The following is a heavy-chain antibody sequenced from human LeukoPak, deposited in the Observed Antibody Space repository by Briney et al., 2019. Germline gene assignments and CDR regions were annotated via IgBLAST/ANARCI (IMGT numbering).Heavy chain of an antibody. J-gene: IGHJ4*02. Sequence: GASVKVSCKVSGYTLTELSMHWVRQAPGKGLEWMGGFDPEDGETIYAQKFQGRVTMTEDTSTDTAYMELSSLRSEDTAVYYCATVVPAADAWYFDYWGQRTLVTVSS. CDR3: ATVVPAADAWYFDY. CDR2: FDPEDGET. D-gene: IGHD2-2*01. CDR1: GYTLTELS. V-gene: IGHV1-24*01.